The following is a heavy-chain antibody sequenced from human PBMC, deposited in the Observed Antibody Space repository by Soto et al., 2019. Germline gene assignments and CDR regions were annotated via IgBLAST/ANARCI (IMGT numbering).Heavy chain of an antibody. V-gene: IGHV3-30*03. Sequence: QAQLVESGGGVVQPGRSLRLSCAASGFTFSSYGMHWVRQAPGTGLEWVAVISYDGGLQHYADSVKGRFTISRDNSNNMVLLQSNSLRAEDTAVYYCVSDRGYGHASVPYSWGQGTLVSVSS. CDR1: GFTFSSYG. J-gene: IGHJ4*02. CDR2: ISYDGGLQ. CDR3: VSDRGYGHASVPYS. D-gene: IGHD5-18*01.